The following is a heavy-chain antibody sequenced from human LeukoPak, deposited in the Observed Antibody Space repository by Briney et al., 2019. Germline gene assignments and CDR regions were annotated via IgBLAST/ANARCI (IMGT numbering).Heavy chain of an antibody. V-gene: IGHV4-30-2*01. CDR1: GGSISSGGYS. Sequence: TLSLTCAVSGGSISSGGYSWSWIRQPPGKGLEWIGYIYHSGSTYYNPSLKSRVTISVDRSKNQFSLKLSSVTAADTAVYYCASDSSGYYQFDYWGQGTLVTVSS. CDR3: ASDSSGYYQFDY. D-gene: IGHD3-22*01. J-gene: IGHJ4*02. CDR2: IYHSGST.